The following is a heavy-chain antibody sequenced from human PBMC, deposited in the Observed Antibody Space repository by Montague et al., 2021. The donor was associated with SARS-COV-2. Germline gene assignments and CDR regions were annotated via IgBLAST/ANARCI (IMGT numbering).Heavy chain of an antibody. J-gene: IGHJ6*02. CDR1: GRSITSYY. CDR3: ARGCLSYFGGGGHCYGMDV. D-gene: IGHD4/OR15-4a*01. Sequence: SETLSLTCSVSGRSITSYYWNWSWQPPGKGLEWIGYISDSGSTNYSPSLKSRVTMSVDTSKNQMSLKLTSVTAADTAVYYCARGCLSYFGGGGHCYGMDVGGQGTTVTVSS. CDR2: ISDSGST. V-gene: IGHV4-59*01.